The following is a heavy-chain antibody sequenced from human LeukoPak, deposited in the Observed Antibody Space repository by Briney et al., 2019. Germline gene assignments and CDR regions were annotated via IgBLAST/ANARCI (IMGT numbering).Heavy chain of an antibody. CDR1: GFTFDAYA. CDR3: AKDGGFGELLLN. V-gene: IGHV3-43*02. D-gene: IGHD3-10*01. CDR2: ISGVGGST. J-gene: IGHJ4*02. Sequence: AGGSLRLSCAASGFTFDAYAMHWVLQAPGMGLEWVSLISGVGGSTYYADSVKGRFTISRDNSKNSLYLQMNSLRTEDTALYYCAKDGGFGELLLNWGQGTLVTVSS.